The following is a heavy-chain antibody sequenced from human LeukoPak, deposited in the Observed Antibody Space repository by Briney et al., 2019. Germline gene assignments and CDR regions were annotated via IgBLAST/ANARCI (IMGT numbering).Heavy chain of an antibody. Sequence: GSLRLFCSTSWINLSNHLMRLVRPASGEGVEWVANKKQDGSEKYYVDSVKGRFTISRDNAKNSLYLQMNSLRAEDTAVYYCARDSVITFGGVLLGVFHVYWGQGTLVTVSS. D-gene: IGHD3-16*01. CDR2: KKQDGSEK. J-gene: IGHJ4*02. CDR3: ARDSVITFGGVLLGVFHVY. V-gene: IGHV3-7*01. CDR1: WINLSNHL.